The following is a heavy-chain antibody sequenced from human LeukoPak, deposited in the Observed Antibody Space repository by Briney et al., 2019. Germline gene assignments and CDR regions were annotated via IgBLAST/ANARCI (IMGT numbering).Heavy chain of an antibody. V-gene: IGHV3-7*01. CDR1: GFTFSSYW. Sequence: GGSLRLSCAASGFTFSSYWMSWVRQAPGKGLEWVANIKQDGSEKYYVDSVKGRFTISRDNAKNSLYLQMNSLRAEDTAVYYCARDSDFWSGYQVDYWGQGTLVTVSS. J-gene: IGHJ4*02. D-gene: IGHD3-3*01. CDR3: ARDSDFWSGYQVDY. CDR2: IKQDGSEK.